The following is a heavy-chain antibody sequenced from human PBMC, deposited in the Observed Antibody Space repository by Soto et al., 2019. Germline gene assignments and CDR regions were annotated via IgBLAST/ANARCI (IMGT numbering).Heavy chain of an antibody. CDR3: ARDRQRGYCTGDSCYSSFDY. D-gene: IGHD2-15*01. J-gene: IGHJ4*02. V-gene: IGHV4-34*01. CDR2: INHGGST. CDR1: GGSFSGYY. Sequence: SEILSLTCAVYGGSFSGYYWSWIRQPPGKGLEWIGEINHGGSTNYNPSLKSRVTISVDTSKNQFSLKLTSVTAADTAVYYCARDRQRGYCTGDSCYSSFDYCGQGTQVPSPQ.